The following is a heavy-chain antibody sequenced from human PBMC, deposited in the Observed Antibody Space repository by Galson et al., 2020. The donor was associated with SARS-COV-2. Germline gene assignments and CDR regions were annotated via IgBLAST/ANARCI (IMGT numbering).Heavy chain of an antibody. Sequence: SETLSLTCAVYGGSFSGYYWSWIRQPPGKGLEWIGEINHSGSTNYNPSLKSRVTISVDTSKNQFSLKLSSVTAADTAVYYCARGDIVVVPAARHWYFDLWGRGTLVTVSS. CDR2: INHSGST. D-gene: IGHD2-2*01. J-gene: IGHJ2*01. CDR1: GGSFSGYY. V-gene: IGHV4-34*01. CDR3: ARGDIVVVPAARHWYFDL.